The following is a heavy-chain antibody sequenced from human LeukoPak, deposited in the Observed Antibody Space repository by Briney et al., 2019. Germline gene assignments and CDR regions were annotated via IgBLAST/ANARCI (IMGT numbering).Heavy chain of an antibody. D-gene: IGHD2/OR15-2a*01. Sequence: GGSLRLSCAASGFTVSSNYMAWVRQAPGKGLEWVSVIYSGGTIYYADSVKGRFTISRDNAKNSLYLQMDSLRAEDTAVYYCARVLDNSSSRYQSLKYWGQGTLVTVSS. CDR1: GFTVSSNY. V-gene: IGHV3-53*01. CDR3: ARVLDNSSSRYQSLKY. J-gene: IGHJ4*02. CDR2: IYSGGTI.